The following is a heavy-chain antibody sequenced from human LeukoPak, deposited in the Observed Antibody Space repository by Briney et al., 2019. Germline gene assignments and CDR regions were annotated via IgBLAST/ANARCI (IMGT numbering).Heavy chain of an antibody. CDR1: GFTFSSYA. J-gene: IGHJ4*02. D-gene: IGHD6-19*01. CDR2: IHPGGTI. V-gene: IGHV3-66*01. CDR3: AMYSSAWYAVY. Sequence: PGGSLRLSCAASGFTFSSYAMGWVRQAPGKGLEWVSVIHPGGTIYYADSVKGTFTISRDNSKNTLYLEMNTLRVEDTAVYYCAMYSSAWYAVYWGQGTLVTVSS.